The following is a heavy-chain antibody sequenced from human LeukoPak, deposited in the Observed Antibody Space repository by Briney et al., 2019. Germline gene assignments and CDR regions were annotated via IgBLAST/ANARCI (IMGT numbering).Heavy chain of an antibody. D-gene: IGHD3-22*01. CDR3: TRDRVNYYYDSSGYFRVY. CDR1: GFTFGDYA. J-gene: IGHJ4*02. V-gene: IGHV3-49*04. Sequence: GGSLRLSCTASGFTFGDYAMSWVRQAPGKGLEWVGFIRSKAYGGTTEYAASVKGRFTISRDDSKSIAYLQMNSLKTEDTAVYYCTRDRVNYYYDSSGYFRVYWGQGTLVTVSS. CDR2: IRSKAYGGTT.